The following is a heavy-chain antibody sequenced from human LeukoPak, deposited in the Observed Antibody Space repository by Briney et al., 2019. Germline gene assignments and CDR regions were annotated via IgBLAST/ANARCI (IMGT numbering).Heavy chain of an antibody. CDR2: ISSSGSTI. D-gene: IGHD6-13*01. Sequence: GGSLRLSCAASGFTFSDYYMSWIRQAPGKGLEWVSYISSSGSTIYYADSVKGRFTISRDNAKNSLYLQMNSLRAEDTAVYYCARVIAAAGTGEDYFDYWGQGTLVTVSS. CDR1: GFTFSDYY. CDR3: ARVIAAAGTGEDYFDY. V-gene: IGHV3-11*01. J-gene: IGHJ4*02.